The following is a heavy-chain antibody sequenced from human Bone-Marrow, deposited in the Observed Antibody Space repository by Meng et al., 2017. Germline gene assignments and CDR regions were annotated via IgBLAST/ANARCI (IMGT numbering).Heavy chain of an antibody. D-gene: IGHD4/OR15-4a*01. CDR1: GFTFTSSA. Sequence: SVKVSCKASGFTFTSSAVQWVRQARGQRLEWIGWIVVGSGNTNYAQRFQERVTITRDMSTSTAYMELSSLRSEDTAVYHCAAGGVLTSSSDYWGQGTLVTVSS. V-gene: IGHV1-58*01. CDR2: IVVGSGNT. CDR3: AAGGVLTSSSDY. J-gene: IGHJ4*02.